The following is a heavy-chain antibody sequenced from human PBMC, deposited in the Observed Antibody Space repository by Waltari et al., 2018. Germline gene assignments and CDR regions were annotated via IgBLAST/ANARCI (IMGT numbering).Heavy chain of an antibody. Sequence: VQLVESGGDLIQPGGSLRLSCAASGFAFSSYAMSWVRPAPGKGLEWVSGISGVGGSTYYADSVKGRFTISRDNAKNSLNLQMNSLNVEDTAVYYCVRDAAGRGWFYWGQGALVTVSS. V-gene: IGHV3-23*04. D-gene: IGHD6-19*01. J-gene: IGHJ4*02. CDR1: GFAFSSYA. CDR2: ISGVGGST. CDR3: VRDAAGRGWFY.